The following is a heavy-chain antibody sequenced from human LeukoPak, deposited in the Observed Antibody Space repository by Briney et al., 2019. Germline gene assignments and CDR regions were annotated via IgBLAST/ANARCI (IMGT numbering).Heavy chain of an antibody. V-gene: IGHV3-23*01. D-gene: IGHD2-15*01. CDR1: GFTFSNYA. J-gene: IGHJ4*02. CDR3: ANRPGYYFDY. Sequence: GGSLRLSCAASGFTFSNYAMSWVRQAPGKGLEWVSAISGSGGSTFYADSVKGRFTISRDNSKNTLYLQMNSLRAEDTAIYYCANRPGYYFDYWGQGTLVTVSS. CDR2: ISGSGGST.